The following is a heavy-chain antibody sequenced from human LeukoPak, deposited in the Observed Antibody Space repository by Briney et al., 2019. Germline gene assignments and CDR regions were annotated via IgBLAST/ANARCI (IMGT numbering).Heavy chain of an antibody. CDR3: ARLKGDRTFYDY. J-gene: IGHJ4*02. CDR2: INQGGSET. CDR1: GFTFRTYW. Sequence: PGGSLRLSCAASGFTFRTYWMSWVRQAPGKGLEWVASINQGGSETYYVESVKGRFAISRDNAMNSFFLQMNSLRAEDTALYYCARLKGDRTFYDYWGQGTLVTVSS. V-gene: IGHV3-7*01. D-gene: IGHD2/OR15-2a*01.